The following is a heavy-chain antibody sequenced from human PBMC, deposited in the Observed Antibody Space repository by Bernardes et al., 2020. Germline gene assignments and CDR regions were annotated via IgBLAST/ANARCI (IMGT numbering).Heavy chain of an antibody. CDR1: GYTLTELS. V-gene: IGHV1-24*01. Sequence: ASMKVSCKVSGYTLTELSMHWVRQAPGKGLEWMGGFDPEDGETIYAQKFQGRVTMTEDTSTDTAYMELSSLRSEDTAVYYCATDLRWYCSSTSCRGPNFDYWGQGTLVTVSS. J-gene: IGHJ4*02. CDR2: FDPEDGET. CDR3: ATDLRWYCSSTSCRGPNFDY. D-gene: IGHD2-2*01.